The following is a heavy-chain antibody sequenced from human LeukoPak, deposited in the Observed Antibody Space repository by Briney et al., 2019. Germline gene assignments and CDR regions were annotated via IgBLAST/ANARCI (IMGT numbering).Heavy chain of an antibody. Sequence: SETLSLTCIVSGGSISSYNWTWIRQPAGKGLEWIGRISSSGSTNYNPSLKSRVTISVDTSKNQFSLKLSSVTVADTAVYFCARGPYSYDSSGAFDIWGQGTMVTVSS. J-gene: IGHJ3*02. D-gene: IGHD3-22*01. CDR3: ARGPYSYDSSGAFDI. CDR2: ISSSGST. CDR1: GGSISSYN. V-gene: IGHV4-4*07.